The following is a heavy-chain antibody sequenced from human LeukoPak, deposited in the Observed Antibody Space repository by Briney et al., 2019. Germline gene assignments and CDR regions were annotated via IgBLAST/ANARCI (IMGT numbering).Heavy chain of an antibody. J-gene: IGHJ4*02. Sequence: GGSLRLSCAASGFTSSNYWMSWVRQAPGKGLEWVGNINQGGSQKYYVDSVKGRFTISRDNAKNSLYLQMNSLRAEDTAVYYCASLGLYYYDSFDYWGQGTLVTVSS. CDR1: GFTSSNYW. CDR3: ASLGLYYYDSFDY. CDR2: INQGGSQK. D-gene: IGHD3-22*01. V-gene: IGHV3-7*01.